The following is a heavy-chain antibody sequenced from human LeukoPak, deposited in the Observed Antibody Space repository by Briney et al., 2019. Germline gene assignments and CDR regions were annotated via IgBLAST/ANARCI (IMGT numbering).Heavy chain of an antibody. CDR3: AKPYYYGSRSYMDY. CDR1: VFTFSSYG. Sequence: PGRSLRLSCAASVFTFSSYGMHWVRQAPGKGLEWVAVISYDGSNTYYADSVKGRFTISRDNSKNMLYLQMNSLRAEDTAVYYCAKPYYYGSRSYMDYWGQGTLVTVSS. D-gene: IGHD3-10*01. V-gene: IGHV3-30*18. J-gene: IGHJ4*02. CDR2: ISYDGSNT.